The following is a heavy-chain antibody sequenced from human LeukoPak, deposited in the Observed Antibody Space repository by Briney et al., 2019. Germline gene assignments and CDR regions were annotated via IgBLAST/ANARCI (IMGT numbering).Heavy chain of an antibody. CDR3: AREAPRSGGSDY. Sequence: PSETLSLTCTVSGGSISSGDYYWSWIRQPPGKGLEWIGYIYYSGSTNYNPSLKSRVTISVDTSKNQFSLKLSSVTAADTAVYYCAREAPRSGGSDYWGQGTLVTVSS. D-gene: IGHD2-15*01. J-gene: IGHJ4*02. CDR2: IYYSGST. V-gene: IGHV4-30-4*01. CDR1: GGSISSGDYY.